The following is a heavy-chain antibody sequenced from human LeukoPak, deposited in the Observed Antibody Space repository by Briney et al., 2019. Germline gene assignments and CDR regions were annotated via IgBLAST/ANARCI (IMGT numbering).Heavy chain of an antibody. V-gene: IGHV4-4*07. CDR2: IYTSGST. CDR3: ARGGGYCSGGSCYFMKRYYYYGMDV. J-gene: IGHJ6*02. Sequence: SETLSLTCTVSGGSISSYYWSWIRQPAGKGLEWIGRIYTSGSTSYNPSLKSRVTMSVDTSKNQFSLKLSSVTAADTAVYYCARGGGYCSGGSCYFMKRYYYYGMDVWGQGTTVTVSS. CDR1: GGSISSYY. D-gene: IGHD2-15*01.